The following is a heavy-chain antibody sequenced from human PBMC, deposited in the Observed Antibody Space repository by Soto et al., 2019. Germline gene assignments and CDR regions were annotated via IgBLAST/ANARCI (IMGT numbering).Heavy chain of an antibody. Sequence: GGSLRLSCAASGFTFSSYGMHWVRQAPGKGLEWVAVISYDGSNKYYADSVKGRFTISRDNSKNTLYLQMNSLRAEDTALYYCAKGGVAAWSFDAFDIWGQGTMVTVSS. CDR2: ISYDGSNK. V-gene: IGHV3-30*18. CDR1: GFTFSSYG. CDR3: AKGGVAAWSFDAFDI. D-gene: IGHD2-15*01. J-gene: IGHJ3*02.